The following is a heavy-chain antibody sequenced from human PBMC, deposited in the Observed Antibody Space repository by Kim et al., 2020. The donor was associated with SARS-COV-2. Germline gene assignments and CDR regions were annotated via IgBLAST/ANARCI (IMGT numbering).Heavy chain of an antibody. CDR2: ISYDGSNK. D-gene: IGHD3-10*01. CDR3: ARVSMVRGVPNWFDP. V-gene: IGHV3-33*05. J-gene: IGHJ5*02. CDR1: GFTFSSYG. Sequence: GGSLRLSCAASGFTFSSYGMHWVRQAPGKGLEWVAVISYDGSNKYYADSVKGRFTISRDNSKNTLYLQMNSLRAEDTVVYYCARVSMVRGVPNWFDPWGQGTLVTVSS.